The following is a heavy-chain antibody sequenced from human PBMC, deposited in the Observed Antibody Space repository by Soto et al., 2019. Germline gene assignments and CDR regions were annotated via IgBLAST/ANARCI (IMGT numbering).Heavy chain of an antibody. D-gene: IGHD2-15*01. CDR2: TSYTGNT. CDR3: ARDMHAGFTHSFDP. J-gene: IGHJ5*02. CDR1: GGSISGSYYY. V-gene: IGHV4-61*05. Sequence: SETLSLTCAVSGGSISGSYYYWGWLRQSPGKGPEWIAYTSYTGNTNYNPSLQSLVTISLDTSKNQLSLKLTSMTAADTAVYYCARDMHAGFTHSFDPWGQGTLVTVSS.